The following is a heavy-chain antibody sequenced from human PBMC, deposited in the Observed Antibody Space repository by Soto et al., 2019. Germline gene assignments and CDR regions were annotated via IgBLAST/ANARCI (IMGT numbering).Heavy chain of an antibody. CDR3: ARDKGAAALKGSGMDV. CDR1: GGSIGSRDYY. V-gene: IGHV4-31*02. CDR2: IYYNGNT. J-gene: IGHJ6*02. Sequence: QVQVQESGPGLVKPSQTLSLKCSVSGGSIGSRDYYWSWIRQHPEKGLEWIGSIYYNGNTDYNPSLRGRPTMSLDTSMNEFSLKLTSVTAADTAVYYCARDKGAAALKGSGMDVWGQGTTVTVS. D-gene: IGHD6-25*01.